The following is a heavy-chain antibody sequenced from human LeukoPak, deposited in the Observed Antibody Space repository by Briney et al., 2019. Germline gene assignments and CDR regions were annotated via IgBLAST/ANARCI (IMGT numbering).Heavy chain of an antibody. CDR3: ARDRIAVPPLTHSNWFDP. CDR2: IWYDGSNK. Sequence: GGSLRLSCAASGFTFSSYGMHWVRQAPGKGLEWVAVIWYDGSNKYYADSVKGRFTISRDNSKNTLYLQMNSLRAGDTAVYYCARDRIAVPPLTHSNWFDPWGQGTLVTVSS. D-gene: IGHD6-6*01. CDR1: GFTFSSYG. J-gene: IGHJ5*02. V-gene: IGHV3-33*01.